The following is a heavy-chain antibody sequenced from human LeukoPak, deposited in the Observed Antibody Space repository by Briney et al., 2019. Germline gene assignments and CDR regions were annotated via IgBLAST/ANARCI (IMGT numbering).Heavy chain of an antibody. Sequence: GGSLRLSCAASGFTFSSYSMNWVRQAPGKGLEWVSCITRSSIYIYYADSVKGRFTISRDNSKNTLYLQMNSLRAEDTAVYYCARDGGGSSSWYASFDYWGQGTLVTVSS. CDR3: ARDGGGSSSWYASFDY. D-gene: IGHD6-13*01. CDR2: ITRSSIYI. CDR1: GFTFSSYS. V-gene: IGHV3-21*01. J-gene: IGHJ4*02.